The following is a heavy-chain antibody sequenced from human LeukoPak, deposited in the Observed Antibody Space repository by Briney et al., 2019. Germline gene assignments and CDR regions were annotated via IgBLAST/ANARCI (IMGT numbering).Heavy chain of an antibody. J-gene: IGHJ4*02. CDR3: ATSDDSSGSD. D-gene: IGHD3-22*01. Sequence: QPGGSLRLSCAASGFTFSSYAMSWVRQAPGKGLEWVANINLDGSVRHYVDSARGRFTISRDNAKNSLYLQMNSLRAEDTALYYCATSDDSSGSDWGQGTLVTVSS. CDR1: GFTFSSYA. CDR2: INLDGSVR. V-gene: IGHV3-7*01.